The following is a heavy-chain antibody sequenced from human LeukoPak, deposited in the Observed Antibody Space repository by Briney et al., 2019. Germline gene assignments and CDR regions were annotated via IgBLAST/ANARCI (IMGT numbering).Heavy chain of an antibody. CDR3: ARGSPGSY. CDR2: IYSGGST. V-gene: IGHV3-53*01. Sequence: GGSLSLSCAASGFTVSSNYMNWVRQAPGKGLEWVSVIYSGGSTYYADSVKGRFTISRDNSKNTLYLQMNSLRAEDTAVYYCARGSPGSYWGQGTLVTVSS. CDR1: GFTVSSNY. J-gene: IGHJ4*02. D-gene: IGHD3-10*01.